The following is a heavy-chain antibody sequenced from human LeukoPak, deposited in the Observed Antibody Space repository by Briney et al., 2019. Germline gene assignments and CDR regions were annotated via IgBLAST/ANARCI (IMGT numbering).Heavy chain of an antibody. V-gene: IGHV1-2*02. Sequence: ASVKVSCKASGYTFTGYYIHWVRQAPGQGLEWMGWINPKSGGTNYAQEFQDRVTMARDTAISTAYMDLGRLRSDDTAVYYCAYSGSYMGWFDPWGQGTLVTVSS. J-gene: IGHJ5*02. CDR3: AYSGSYMGWFDP. CDR1: GYTFTGYY. D-gene: IGHD1-26*01. CDR2: INPKSGGT.